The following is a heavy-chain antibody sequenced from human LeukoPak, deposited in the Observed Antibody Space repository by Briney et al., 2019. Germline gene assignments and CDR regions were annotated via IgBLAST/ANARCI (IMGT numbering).Heavy chain of an antibody. J-gene: IGHJ6*02. V-gene: IGHV3-7*01. CDR3: TRDGYNDYYYYDMDV. Sequence: GGSLRLSCEASGLTFSNYWMTWVRQSPGKGLEWVANIKQDGREKYYVDSVKGRFTISRSNAKNSLYLQMNSLGAEDTAVYYCTRDGYNDYYYYDMDVWGQGTTVTVS. D-gene: IGHD1-1*01. CDR2: IKQDGREK. CDR1: GLTFSNYW.